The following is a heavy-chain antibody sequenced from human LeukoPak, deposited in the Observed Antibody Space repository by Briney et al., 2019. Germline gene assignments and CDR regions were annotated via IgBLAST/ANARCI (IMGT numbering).Heavy chain of an antibody. Sequence: GGSLRLSCAVSGFTFSDHFLDWVRQAPGKGLEWVGRSRNKAKSYTTEYAASVKGRFTISRDDSKNSLYLRMNSLETEDTAVYYCVRVGSVSGSDYLDYWGQGTLVTVSS. CDR1: GFTFSDHF. J-gene: IGHJ4*02. D-gene: IGHD6-19*01. CDR2: SRNKAKSYTT. CDR3: VRVGSVSGSDYLDY. V-gene: IGHV3-72*01.